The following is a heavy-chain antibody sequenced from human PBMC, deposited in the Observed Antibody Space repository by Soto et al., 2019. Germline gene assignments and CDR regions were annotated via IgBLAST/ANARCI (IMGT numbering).Heavy chain of an antibody. J-gene: IGHJ4*02. CDR3: ATRGYVARACDC. V-gene: IGHV3-15*07. CDR1: GFNFNNAW. Sequence: GLPLRLSGAGSGFNFNNAWRIWVRHAPGKGLEWVGLIRSKSDGGRIEYAAPVQGRFTISRDDAKNTLILQIDSLKTEETAVYYCATRGYVARACDCWGQGTMGTVSS. D-gene: IGHD2-15*01. CDR2: IRSKSDGGRI.